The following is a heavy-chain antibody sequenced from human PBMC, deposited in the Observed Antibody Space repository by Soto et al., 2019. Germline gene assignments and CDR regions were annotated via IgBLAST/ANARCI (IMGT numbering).Heavy chain of an antibody. CDR2: IHHSGRT. D-gene: IGHD3-9*01. CDR1: GGSISTYY. Sequence: SETLSLTCTVSGGSISTYYWNWIRQTPGKGLEWIGYIHHSGRTNYNPSLRSRVTISVDTSKNQFSLKLTSVTAADTAVYYCASAYDILTGYYKVSNWFDPWGQGTLVTVSS. J-gene: IGHJ5*02. V-gene: IGHV4-59*08. CDR3: ASAYDILTGYYKVSNWFDP.